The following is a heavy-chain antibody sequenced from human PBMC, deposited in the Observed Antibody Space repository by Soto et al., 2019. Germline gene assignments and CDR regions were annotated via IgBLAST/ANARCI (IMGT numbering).Heavy chain of an antibody. J-gene: IGHJ5*02. D-gene: IGHD3-10*01. CDR3: ARRTITMVRGAYRP. CDR2: INHSGST. V-gene: IGHV4-34*01. Sequence: SETLSLTCAVYGGSFSGYYWSWIRQPPGKGLEWIGEINHSGSTNYNPSLKSRVTISVDTSKNQFSLKLSSVTAADTAVYYCARRTITMVRGAYRPWGQGTLVTVSS. CDR1: GGSFSGYY.